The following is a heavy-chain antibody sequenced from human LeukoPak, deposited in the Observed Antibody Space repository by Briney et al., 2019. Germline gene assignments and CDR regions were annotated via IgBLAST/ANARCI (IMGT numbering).Heavy chain of an antibody. V-gene: IGHV4-30-4*08. CDR2: IYYSGST. CDR3: ARDSGPKEFQH. J-gene: IGHJ1*01. Sequence: SETLSLTCTVSGGSISSSSYYWGWIRQPPGKGLEWIGYIYYSGSTYYNPSLKSRVTISVDTSKNQFSLKLSSVTAADTAVYYCARDSGPKEFQHWGQGTLVTVSS. CDR1: GGSISSSSYY.